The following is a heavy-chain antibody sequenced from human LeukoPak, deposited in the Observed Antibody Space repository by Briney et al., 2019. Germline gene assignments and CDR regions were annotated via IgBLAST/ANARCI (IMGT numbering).Heavy chain of an antibody. J-gene: IGHJ4*02. Sequence: PGGSLKLSCAASGFSFSDSTIHWVRQASGTGLEWVARIRSKGNSYATSYAASVKGRFTISRDDSKSAAYLQINSLKTEDSAIYYCTARSDTYGHFDYWGQGTLVTVSS. CDR2: IRSKGNSYAT. D-gene: IGHD5-18*01. V-gene: IGHV3-73*01. CDR3: TARSDTYGHFDY. CDR1: GFSFSDST.